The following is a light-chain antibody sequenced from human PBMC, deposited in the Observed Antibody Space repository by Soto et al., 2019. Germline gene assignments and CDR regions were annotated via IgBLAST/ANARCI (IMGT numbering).Light chain of an antibody. Sequence: EIVLTQSPGTLSLSPGERATLSCRASQSVSSNYLAWHQQKPGQAPRVLIYGASSRATGIPDRFSGGGSGTDFTLTISRLEPEDFAVYYCQKYGSSLFTFGPGTKVDIK. CDR2: GAS. CDR3: QKYGSSLFT. J-gene: IGKJ3*01. V-gene: IGKV3-20*01. CDR1: QSVSSNY.